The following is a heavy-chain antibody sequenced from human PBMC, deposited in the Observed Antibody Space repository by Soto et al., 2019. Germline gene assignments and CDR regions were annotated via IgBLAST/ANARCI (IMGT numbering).Heavy chain of an antibody. J-gene: IGHJ4*02. CDR3: ARGPAGDKIDF. CDR2: TYGGGNT. V-gene: IGHV4-30-4*01. D-gene: IGHD7-27*01. CDR1: GGSISSAAYC. Sequence: QVQLQESGPRLVSPSQTLSLTCTVSGGSISSAAYCWSWIRQCPDKGLEWIGHTYGGGNTYSSPSLKGRVTMPADTSGSRFSLKLSSVSAADTAVYYCARGPAGDKIDFWGQGIQVTVSS.